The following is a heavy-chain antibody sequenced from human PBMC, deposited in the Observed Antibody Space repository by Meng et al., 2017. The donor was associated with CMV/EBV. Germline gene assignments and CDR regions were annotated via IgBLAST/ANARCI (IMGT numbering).Heavy chain of an antibody. Sequence: GESLKISCAASGFTFSSYWMSWVRQAPGKGLEWVANIKQDGSEKYYVDSVEGRFTISRDNAKNSLYLQMNSLRAEDTAVYYCARGAYSSSSSPLFFGYYYGMDVWGQGTTVTVSS. D-gene: IGHD6-6*01. V-gene: IGHV3-7*04. CDR1: GFTFSSYW. CDR3: ARGAYSSSSSPLFFGYYYGMDV. J-gene: IGHJ6*02. CDR2: IKQDGSEK.